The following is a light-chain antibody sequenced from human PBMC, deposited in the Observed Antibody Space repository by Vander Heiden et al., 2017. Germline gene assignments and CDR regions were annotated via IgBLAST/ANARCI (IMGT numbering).Light chain of an antibody. Sequence: EIVLPQSPGTLSSSPEERATLSCTASQSGSSIYLAWYQQKPAPAPRLLNYGESCRANSIPPRCSGSGSGTDYFIIISSLQHHDFAVYYCQQYGSTLQITFGRGTQLENK. V-gene: IGKV3-20*01. CDR2: GES. CDR1: QSGSSIY. J-gene: IGKJ5*01. CDR3: QQYGSTLQIT.